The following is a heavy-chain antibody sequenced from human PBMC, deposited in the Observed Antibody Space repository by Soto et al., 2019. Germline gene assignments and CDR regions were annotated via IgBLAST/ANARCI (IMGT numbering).Heavy chain of an antibody. J-gene: IGHJ5*02. Sequence: HPGGSLRLSCAASGFTFSSYAMSWVRQAPGKGLEWVSAISGSGGSTYYADSVKGRFTISRDNSKNTLYLQMNSLRAEDTAVYYCAKDQNIVVVPAATWFDPWGQGTLVTVSS. CDR3: AKDQNIVVVPAATWFDP. D-gene: IGHD2-2*01. CDR2: ISGSGGST. CDR1: GFTFSSYA. V-gene: IGHV3-23*01.